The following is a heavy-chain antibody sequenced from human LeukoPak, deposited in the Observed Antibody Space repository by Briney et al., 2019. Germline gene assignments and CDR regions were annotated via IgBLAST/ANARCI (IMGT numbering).Heavy chain of an antibody. V-gene: IGHV4-59*01. Sequence: PSETLSHTCTVSGGSISSYYWSWIRQPPGKGLEWIGYIYYSGGTNYNPSLKSRVTMSVDTSKNQFSLKLSSVTAADTAVYYCARGIPAAFAPPLDYWGQGTLVTVSS. D-gene: IGHD6-13*01. CDR3: ARGIPAAFAPPLDY. CDR2: IYYSGGT. J-gene: IGHJ4*02. CDR1: GGSISSYY.